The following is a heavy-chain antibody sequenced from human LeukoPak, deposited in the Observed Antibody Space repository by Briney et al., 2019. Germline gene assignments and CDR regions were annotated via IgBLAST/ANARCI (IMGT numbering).Heavy chain of an antibody. CDR3: ARGPLYQGMDV. J-gene: IGHJ6*02. Sequence: PGGSLRLSCEASGFTLSNYWMHWVRQGPGGGLVWVSRINSDGSSTTYADSVKGRFTISRDNAKNTLYLQMDSLRAEDTAVYYCARGPLYQGMDVWGQGTTVTVSS. V-gene: IGHV3-74*01. CDR1: GFTLSNYW. CDR2: INSDGSST.